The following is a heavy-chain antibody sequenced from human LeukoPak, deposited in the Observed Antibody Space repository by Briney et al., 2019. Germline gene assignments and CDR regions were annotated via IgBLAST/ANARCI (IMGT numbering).Heavy chain of an antibody. CDR3: ARERTYDFWSGPNDAFDI. V-gene: IGHV4-59*01. J-gene: IGHJ3*02. CDR2: IYYSGST. CDR1: GGSISSYY. D-gene: IGHD3-3*01. Sequence: PSETLSLTCTVSGGSISSYYWSWIRQPPGKGLEWIGYIYYSGSTNYNPSLKSRVTISVDTSKNQFSLKLSSVTAADTAVYYCARERTYDFWSGPNDAFDIWGQGTMVTVSS.